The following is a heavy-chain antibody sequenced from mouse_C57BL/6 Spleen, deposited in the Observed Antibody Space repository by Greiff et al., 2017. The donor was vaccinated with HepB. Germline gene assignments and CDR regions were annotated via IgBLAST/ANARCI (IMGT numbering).Heavy chain of an antibody. J-gene: IGHJ4*01. V-gene: IGHV1-15*01. CDR3: TRATEDAMDY. Sequence: VQLQQSGAELVRPGASVTLSCKASGYTFTDYEMHWVKQTPVHGLEWIGAIDPETGGTAYNQKFKGKAILTADKSSSTAYMELRSLTSEDSAVYYCTRATEDAMDYWGQGTSVTVSS. CDR1: GYTFTDYE. D-gene: IGHD1-1*01. CDR2: IDPETGGT.